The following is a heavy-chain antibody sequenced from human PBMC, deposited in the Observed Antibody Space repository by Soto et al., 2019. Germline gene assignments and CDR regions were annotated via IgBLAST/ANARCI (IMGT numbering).Heavy chain of an antibody. CDR2: INAGNGNT. D-gene: IGHD3-10*01. Sequence: QVQLVQSGAEVKKPGASVKVSCKASGYTFTSYAMHWVRQAPGQRHEWMGRINAGNGNTKYSQKFQGRVTITRDTSASTAYMGLSSLRSEDTAVYCCARGRGSGSYYNFGCWGQGTLVTVSS. CDR1: GYTFTSYA. J-gene: IGHJ4*02. CDR3: ARGRGSGSYYNFGC. V-gene: IGHV1-3*01.